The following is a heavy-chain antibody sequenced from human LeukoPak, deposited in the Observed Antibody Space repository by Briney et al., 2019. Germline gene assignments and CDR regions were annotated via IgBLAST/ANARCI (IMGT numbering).Heavy chain of an antibody. CDR3: ARGLDYYDSP. V-gene: IGHV3-7*01. Sequence: GGSLRLSCAASGFTFTTYWMSWVRQAPGKGLEWVANIKQDGSEKYYVDSVKGRFTISRDNSKNTLYLQMNSLRAEDTAVYYCARGLDYYDSPWGQGTLVTVSS. CDR2: IKQDGSEK. D-gene: IGHD3-22*01. CDR1: GFTFTTYW. J-gene: IGHJ5*02.